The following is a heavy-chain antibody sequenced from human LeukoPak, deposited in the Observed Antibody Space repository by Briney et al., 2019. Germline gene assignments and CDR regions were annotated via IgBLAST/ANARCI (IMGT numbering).Heavy chain of an antibody. D-gene: IGHD3-10*01. CDR3: AKRPRGNYLDPFDY. J-gene: IGHJ4*02. V-gene: IGHV3-23*01. CDR2: ISGSGGSA. CDR1: GFTFSSNA. Sequence: AGSLRLSCAASGFTFSSNAMSWVRQAPGKGLKWVSSISGSGGSAYYADSVKGRFTISRDNSKNRLYLQMNSLRAEDTAVYYCAKRPRGNYLDPFDYWGQGTLVTVSS.